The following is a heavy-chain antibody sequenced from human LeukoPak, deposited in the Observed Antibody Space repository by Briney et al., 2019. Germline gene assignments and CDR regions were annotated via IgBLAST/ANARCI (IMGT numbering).Heavy chain of an antibody. CDR2: IKQDGSEK. V-gene: IGHV3-7*01. CDR1: GFTFSDYY. D-gene: IGHD6-13*01. J-gene: IGHJ4*02. CDR3: ARFDGGIAAHFDY. Sequence: GGSLRLSCAASGFTFSDYYMSWVRQAPGKGLEWVANIKQDGSEKYYVDSVKGRFTISRDNAKNSLYLQMNSLRAEDTAVYYCARFDGGIAAHFDYWGQGTLVTVSS.